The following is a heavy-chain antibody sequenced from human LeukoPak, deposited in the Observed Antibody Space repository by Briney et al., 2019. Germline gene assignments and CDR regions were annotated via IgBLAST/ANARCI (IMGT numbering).Heavy chain of an antibody. CDR3: ARDEGSGWVRQDY. D-gene: IGHD6-19*01. Sequence: GASVKVSCKASGYTFLSYGISWVRQAPGQGLEWMGWISAYNGNTYYAQKFQGRVTMTTDTPTSTAYMELRSLRSDDTAVYYCARDEGSGWVRQDYWGQGTLVTVSS. CDR2: ISAYNGNT. V-gene: IGHV1-18*01. J-gene: IGHJ4*02. CDR1: GYTFLSYG.